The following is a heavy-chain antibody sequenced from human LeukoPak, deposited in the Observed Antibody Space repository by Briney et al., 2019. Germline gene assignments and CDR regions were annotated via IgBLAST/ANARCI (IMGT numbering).Heavy chain of an antibody. CDR1: GFTFSSYW. CDR3: ARDTRHYYYYYMDV. V-gene: IGHV3-74*01. Sequence: PGGSLRLSCAASGFTFSSYWMHWVRQAPGKGLVWVSRINTDGSSTSYADSVKGRFTISRDNAKNTLYLQMNSLRAEDTAMYYCARDTRHYYYYYMDVWGKGTTVTVSS. D-gene: IGHD3-3*01. CDR2: INTDGSST. J-gene: IGHJ6*03.